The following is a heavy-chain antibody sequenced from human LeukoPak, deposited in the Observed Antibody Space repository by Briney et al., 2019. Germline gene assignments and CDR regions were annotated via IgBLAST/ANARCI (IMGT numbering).Heavy chain of an antibody. J-gene: IGHJ4*02. CDR3: ARSKVRGVITYYFDC. Sequence: SQTLSLTCTVSGGSISSGSYYWSWIRQPAGKGLEWIGRICTSGSTNYNPSLKSRVTISVDTSKNQFSLKLSSVTAADTAVYYCARSKVRGVITYYFDCWGQGTLVTVSS. V-gene: IGHV4-61*02. CDR1: GGSISSGSYY. D-gene: IGHD3-10*01. CDR2: ICTSGST.